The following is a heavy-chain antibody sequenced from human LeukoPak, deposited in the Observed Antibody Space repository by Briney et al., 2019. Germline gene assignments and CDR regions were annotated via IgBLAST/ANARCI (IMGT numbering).Heavy chain of an antibody. D-gene: IGHD3-3*01. J-gene: IGHJ5*02. Sequence: GESLKISCKGSGHTFANYWIGWVRQMPGKGLEWMGIIYPGDSDTRYSPSFQGQVTISADKSTSTAYLQWSSLKASDTAMYYCARAGVRFLEWLFRLDWFDPWGQGTLVTVSS. CDR3: ARAGVRFLEWLFRLDWFDP. CDR2: IYPGDSDT. V-gene: IGHV5-51*01. CDR1: GHTFANYW.